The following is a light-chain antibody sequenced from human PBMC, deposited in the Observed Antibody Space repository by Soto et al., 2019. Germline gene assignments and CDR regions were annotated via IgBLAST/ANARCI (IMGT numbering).Light chain of an antibody. V-gene: IGKV3-15*01. CDR1: QSVSSN. CDR2: GAS. J-gene: IGKJ1*01. CDR3: QQYNNWPVM. Sequence: EIVMTQSPATLSVSPGERATLSCRASQSVSSNLAWYQQKPGQAPRLLVYGASTRPTGIPARISGSGSETEFTLTISSLQSEDFAVYYCQQYNNWPVMFGQGTKVEIK.